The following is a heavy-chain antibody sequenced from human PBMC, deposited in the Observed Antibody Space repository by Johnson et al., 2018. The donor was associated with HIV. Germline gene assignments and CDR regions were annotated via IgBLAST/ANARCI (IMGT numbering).Heavy chain of an antibody. Sequence: VQLVESGGGLVQPGGSLRLSCAASGFTFSSYAMSWVRQAPGKGLEWVSAISGSGGSPYYADSVKGRFTISRDNAKNSLYLQMNSLRAEDTALYYCAKDIGPSGSGSYSWGQGTMVTVSS. CDR3: AKDIGPSGSGSYS. CDR2: ISGSGGSP. D-gene: IGHD3-10*01. CDR1: GFTFSSYA. V-gene: IGHV3-23*04. J-gene: IGHJ3*01.